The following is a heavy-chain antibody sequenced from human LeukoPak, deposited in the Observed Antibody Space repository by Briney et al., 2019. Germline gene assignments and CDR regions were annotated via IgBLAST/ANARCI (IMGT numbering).Heavy chain of an antibody. V-gene: IGHV3-23*01. Sequence: RGSLRLSCAASGFTFSSYAMSWVRHAPGKGLEWVSAISGSGGSTYYADSVKGRFTISRDNSKNTLYLQMNSLRAEDTAVYYCAKGPESLTYYYGSGDPDYYYGMDVWGQGTTVTVSS. CDR3: AKGPESLTYYYGSGDPDYYYGMDV. J-gene: IGHJ6*02. CDR2: ISGSGGST. CDR1: GFTFSSYA. D-gene: IGHD3-10*01.